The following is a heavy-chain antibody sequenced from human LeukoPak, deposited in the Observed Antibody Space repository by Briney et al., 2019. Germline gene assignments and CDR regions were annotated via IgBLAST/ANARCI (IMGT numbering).Heavy chain of an antibody. CDR1: GFTFNNYA. CDR2: ISGSGGST. D-gene: IGHD3-3*01. Sequence: GGSLRLSCVVSGFTFNNYAMSWVRQAPGKGLELVSAISGSGGSTYYAASVKGRFTISGGKSKNTLYLQMSSVRAEDTAVYYCAKDHAGYYDFWNGSDYWGQGTLVTVSS. CDR3: AKDHAGYYDFWNGSDY. J-gene: IGHJ4*02. V-gene: IGHV3-23*01.